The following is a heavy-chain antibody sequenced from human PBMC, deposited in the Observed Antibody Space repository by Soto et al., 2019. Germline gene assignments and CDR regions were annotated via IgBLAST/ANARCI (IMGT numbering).Heavy chain of an antibody. D-gene: IGHD1-26*01. CDR3: ATTGPTSTGAGYYYYGMDV. CDR1: GGTFSSYA. Sequence: ASVKVSCKASGGTFSSYAISWVRQAPGQGLEWMGWISAYNGNTNYAQKLQGRDTMTTDTSTSTAYMELRSLRSDDTAVYYCATTGPTSTGAGYYYYGMDVWGQGTTVTVSS. V-gene: IGHV1-18*01. CDR2: ISAYNGNT. J-gene: IGHJ6*02.